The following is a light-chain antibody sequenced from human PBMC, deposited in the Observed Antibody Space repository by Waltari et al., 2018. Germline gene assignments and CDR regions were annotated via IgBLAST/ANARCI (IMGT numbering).Light chain of an antibody. J-gene: IGLJ2*01. CDR1: NSNVGANS. V-gene: IGLV1-47*01. CDR3: ATWDDRLTAV. CDR2: GNI. Sequence: QSILTQPPSASGTPGRTVTIPCSGSNSNVGANSVCWYQQPPGTAPKLLIFGNIQRPSGVPDRFSGSKSGTSASLAIGGLRSEDEADYYCATWDDRLTAVFGGGTKLTVL.